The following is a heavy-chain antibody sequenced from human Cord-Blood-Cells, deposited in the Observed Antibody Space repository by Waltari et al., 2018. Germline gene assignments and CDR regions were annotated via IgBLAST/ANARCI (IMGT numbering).Heavy chain of an antibody. Sequence: EVQLVESGGGLVKPGGSLRLSCAASGFTFSNAWMSWVRQAPGKGLEWVDRIKSKTDGGTTDYAAPVKGRFTISRDDSKNTLYLQMNSLKTEDTAVYYCTTGDSGYDFAFDIWGQGTMVTVSS. J-gene: IGHJ3*02. D-gene: IGHD5-12*01. CDR3: TTGDSGYDFAFDI. CDR1: GFTFSNAW. CDR2: IKSKTDGGTT. V-gene: IGHV3-15*01.